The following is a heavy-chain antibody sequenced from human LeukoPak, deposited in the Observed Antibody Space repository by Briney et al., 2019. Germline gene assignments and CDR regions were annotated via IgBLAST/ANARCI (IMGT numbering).Heavy chain of an antibody. D-gene: IGHD3-22*01. Sequence: GGSLRLSCAASGFTFSNYWMNWVRQAPGKGLEWVANIKQDGGEKYYVDSVKGRFTISRDNAKNSLFLQLNSLRPEDTAVYYCARVYSSLWAPSFDYWGQGALVTVSS. V-gene: IGHV3-7*05. J-gene: IGHJ4*02. CDR1: GFTFSNYW. CDR2: IKQDGGEK. CDR3: ARVYSSLWAPSFDY.